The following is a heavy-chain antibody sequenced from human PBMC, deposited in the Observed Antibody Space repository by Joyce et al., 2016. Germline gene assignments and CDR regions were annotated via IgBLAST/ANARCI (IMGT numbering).Heavy chain of an antibody. Sequence: EVQLMESGGDLVQPGGSLRLSCAASGFTFNSYNMIWVRQAPGKGLGWVSDISVTGAIYDADSGTGRFTISRDNAKNSLFLQMNSLRDEDTAVYYCARNGRGDLVRGFDIWGQGTMVTVSS. CDR3: ARNGRGDLVRGFDI. D-gene: IGHD1-1*01. J-gene: IGHJ3*02. CDR1: GFTFNSYN. V-gene: IGHV3-48*02. CDR2: ISVTGAI.